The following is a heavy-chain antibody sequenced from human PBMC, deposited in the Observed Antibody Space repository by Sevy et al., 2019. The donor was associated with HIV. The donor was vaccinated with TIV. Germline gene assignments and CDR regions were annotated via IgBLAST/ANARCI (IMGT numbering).Heavy chain of an antibody. V-gene: IGHV3-23*01. D-gene: IGHD3-22*01. CDR1: GFTFSSYE. CDR3: AKDITIIVSDAFDV. J-gene: IGHJ3*01. Sequence: GGSLRLSCEASGFTFSSYEVTWVRQTPGKGLEWVSALGGSGGSTFYANSVKGRFTISRDNSKNTLYLQMNSLSAEDTAVYYCAKDITIIVSDAFDVWGLGTMVTVSS. CDR2: LGGSGGST.